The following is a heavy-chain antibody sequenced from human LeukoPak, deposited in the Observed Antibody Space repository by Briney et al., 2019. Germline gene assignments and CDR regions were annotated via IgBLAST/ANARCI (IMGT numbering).Heavy chain of an antibody. CDR2: INPNSGGT. CDR3: ASITMVRGVITPSDY. Sequence: ASVKVSCKASGYTFSGNYMHWVRQAPGQGLEWMGWINPNSGGTNYAQKFQGRVTMTRDTSISTAYMELSRLRSDDTAVYYCASITMVRGVITPSDYWGQGTLVTVSS. D-gene: IGHD3-10*01. CDR1: GYTFSGNY. J-gene: IGHJ4*02. V-gene: IGHV1-2*02.